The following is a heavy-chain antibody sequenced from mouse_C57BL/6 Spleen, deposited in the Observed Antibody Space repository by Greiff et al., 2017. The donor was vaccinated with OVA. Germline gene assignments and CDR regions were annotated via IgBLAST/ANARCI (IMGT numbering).Heavy chain of an antibody. V-gene: IGHV1-50*01. J-gene: IGHJ4*01. CDR3: ARGGRPSMDY. Sequence: QVQLQQPGAELVKPGASVKLSCKASGYTFTSYWMQWVKQRPGQGLEWIGEIDPSDSYTNYNQKFKGKATLTVDTSSSTAYMQLSSLTSEDSAVYCCARGGRPSMDYWGQGTSVTVSS. CDR2: IDPSDSYT. CDR1: GYTFTSYW.